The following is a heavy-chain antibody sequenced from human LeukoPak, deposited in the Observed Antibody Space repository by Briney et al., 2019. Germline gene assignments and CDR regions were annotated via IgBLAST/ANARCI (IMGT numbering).Heavy chain of an antibody. CDR3: ARPNGDFYNWFDP. J-gene: IGHJ5*02. V-gene: IGHV1-2*02. CDR2: INPNSGDT. Sequence: ASVKVSCKASGYTFTAYYIHWVRQAPGQGLEWMGWINPNSGDTNYAQKFQDRVTLTRDTSISTAYMELTNLRSDDTAVYYCARPNGDFYNWFDPRGQGTLVTVSS. CDR1: GYTFTAYY. D-gene: IGHD2-21*02.